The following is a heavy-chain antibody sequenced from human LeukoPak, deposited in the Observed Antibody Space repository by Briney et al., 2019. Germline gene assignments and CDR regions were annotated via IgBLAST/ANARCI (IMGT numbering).Heavy chain of an antibody. CDR2: IKSKTDGGTT. CDR3: AKDVDSSWYQGSDY. V-gene: IGHV3-15*01. Sequence: GGSLRLSCAASGFTFSNAWMSWVRQAPGKGLEWVGRIKSKTDGGTTDYAAPVKGRFTISRDDSKNTLYLQMNSLKTEDTAVYYCAKDVDSSWYQGSDYWGQGTLVTVSS. CDR1: GFTFSNAW. D-gene: IGHD6-13*01. J-gene: IGHJ4*02.